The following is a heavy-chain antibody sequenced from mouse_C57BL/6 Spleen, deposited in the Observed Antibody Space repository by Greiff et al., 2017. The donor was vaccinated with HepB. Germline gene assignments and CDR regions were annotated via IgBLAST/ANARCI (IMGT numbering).Heavy chain of an antibody. J-gene: IGHJ4*01. CDR3: ARDLTVVRTGAMDY. D-gene: IGHD1-1*01. CDR1: GFTFSDYG. CDR2: ISSGSSTI. V-gene: IGHV5-17*01. Sequence: EVQRVESGGGLVKPGGSLKLSCAASGFTFSDYGMHWVRQAPEKGLEWVAYISSGSSTIYYADTVKGRFTISRDNAKNTLFLQMTSLRSEDTAMYYCARDLTVVRTGAMDYWGQGTSVTVSS.